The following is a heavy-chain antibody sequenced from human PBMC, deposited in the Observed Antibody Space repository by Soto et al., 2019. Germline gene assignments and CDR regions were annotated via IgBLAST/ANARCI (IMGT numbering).Heavy chain of an antibody. CDR1: GGSISSYY. Sequence: QVQLQESGPGLVKPSETLSLTCTVSGGSISSYYWSWIRQSAGKRLEWIGHIYTSGTTNYNTSLKSRVTMSVDTSKNQFSLKLTSVTAADTAVYYCARDRCGRSGNSPYYFDYWGQGTLVTVSS. J-gene: IGHJ4*02. D-gene: IGHD3-10*01. V-gene: IGHV4-4*07. CDR2: IYTSGTT. CDR3: ARDRCGRSGNSPYYFDY.